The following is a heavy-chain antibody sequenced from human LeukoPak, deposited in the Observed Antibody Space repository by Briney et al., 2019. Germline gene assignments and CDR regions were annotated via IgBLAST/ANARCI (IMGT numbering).Heavy chain of an antibody. Sequence: GGSLRLSCAASGFTFSSYAMSWVRQAPGKGLEWVSAISGSGGSTYYADSVKGRFPISRDNSKNTLYLQMNSLRAEDTAVYYCAKVEYSSNIPQHWGQGTLVTVSS. CDR1: GFTFSSYA. CDR3: AKVEYSSNIPQH. V-gene: IGHV3-23*01. J-gene: IGHJ1*01. D-gene: IGHD6-6*01. CDR2: ISGSGGST.